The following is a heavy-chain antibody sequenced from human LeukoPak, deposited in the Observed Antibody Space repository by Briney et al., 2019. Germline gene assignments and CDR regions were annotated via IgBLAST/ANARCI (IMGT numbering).Heavy chain of an antibody. CDR3: ARARSRIAAAPLHY. Sequence: PSETLSLTCAVYGGSFSGYYWSWIRQPPGKGLEWIGEINHSGSTNYNPSLKSRVTISVDTSKDQFSLKLSSVTAADTAVYYCARARSRIAAAPLHYWGQGTLVTVS. D-gene: IGHD6-13*01. V-gene: IGHV4-34*01. CDR2: INHSGST. CDR1: GGSFSGYY. J-gene: IGHJ4*02.